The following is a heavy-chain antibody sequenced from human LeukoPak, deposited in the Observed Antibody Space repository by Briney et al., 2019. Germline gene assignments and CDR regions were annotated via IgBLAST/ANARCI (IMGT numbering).Heavy chain of an antibody. CDR1: GFTFSSYW. V-gene: IGHV3-7*01. Sequence: GGSLRLSCAASGFTFSSYWMRWVRQAPGKGLEGVANIKNDGSEEYYVDSVRGRFTISRDNAKNSLFLQMNSLTVEDTAVYYCARAIRGSAVDTGDRWGQGTLVTVSS. CDR2: IKNDGSEE. D-gene: IGHD3-10*01. J-gene: IGHJ4*02. CDR3: ARAIRGSAVDTGDR.